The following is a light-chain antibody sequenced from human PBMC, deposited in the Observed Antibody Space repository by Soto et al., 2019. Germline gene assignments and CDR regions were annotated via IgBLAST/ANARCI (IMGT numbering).Light chain of an antibody. CDR3: QQYNNWPPLT. J-gene: IGKJ4*01. Sequence: EIVMTQSPATLSVSPGERATLSCRASQSVSSNLAWYQQKPGQAPRLLIYGASTRSTDIPAEFSGSGSGTEFTLTNSSLQSKDFADYYCQQYNNWPPLTFGGGNKVEIK. V-gene: IGKV3-15*01. CDR2: GAS. CDR1: QSVSSN.